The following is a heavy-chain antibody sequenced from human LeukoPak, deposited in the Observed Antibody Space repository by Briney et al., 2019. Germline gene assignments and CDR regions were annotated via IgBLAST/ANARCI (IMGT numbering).Heavy chain of an antibody. CDR3: ARDWTDYDILTGYYPWAYFDY. CDR2: IYYSGST. CDR1: GGSISSSSYY. Sequence: PSETLSLTCTVSGGSISSSSYYWGWIRQPPGKGLEWIGSIYYSGSTYYNPSLKSRVTISVDTSKNQFSLKLSSVTAADTAVYYCARDWTDYDILTGYYPWAYFDYWGQGTLVTVSS. D-gene: IGHD3-9*01. J-gene: IGHJ4*02. V-gene: IGHV4-39*07.